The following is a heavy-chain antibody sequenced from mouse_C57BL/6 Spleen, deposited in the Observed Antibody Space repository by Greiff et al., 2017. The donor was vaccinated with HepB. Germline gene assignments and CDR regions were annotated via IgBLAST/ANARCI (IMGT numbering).Heavy chain of an antibody. CDR1: GYSITSGYY. J-gene: IGHJ2*01. CDR2: ISYDGSN. CDR3: AIGGTTVVERNYFDY. Sequence: VQLKESGPGLVKPSQSLSLTCSVTGYSITSGYYWNWIRQFPGNKLEWMGYISYDGSNNYNPSLKNRISITRDTSKNQFFLKLNSLTTEDTATYYWAIGGTTVVERNYFDYWGQGTTLTVSS. D-gene: IGHD1-1*01. V-gene: IGHV3-6*01.